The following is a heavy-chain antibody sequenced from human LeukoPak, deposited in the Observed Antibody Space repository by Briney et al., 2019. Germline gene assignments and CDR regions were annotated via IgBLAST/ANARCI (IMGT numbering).Heavy chain of an antibody. CDR1: GGSISSGGYY. CDR3: AWYDYGGNNWFDP. Sequence: SETLSLTCTVSGGSISSGGYYWGWIRQHPGKGLEWIGYISSSGGTYYNPSLKSRVSTSIDTSKDQFSLKLNSVTAADTAVYYCAWYDYGGNNWFDPWGQGTLVTVSS. J-gene: IGHJ5*02. CDR2: ISSSGGT. D-gene: IGHD4-17*01. V-gene: IGHV4-31*03.